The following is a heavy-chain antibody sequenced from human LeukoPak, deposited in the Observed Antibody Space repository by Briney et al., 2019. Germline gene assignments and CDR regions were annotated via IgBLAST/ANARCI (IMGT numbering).Heavy chain of an antibody. J-gene: IGHJ5*02. Sequence: GGSLRLSCAASGFTFSSYGMHWVRQAPGKGLEWVAVISYDGSNKYYADSVKGRFTISRDNSKNTLYLQMNSLRAEDTAVYYCARGSVVVVVAATPVWFDPWGQGTLVTVSS. D-gene: IGHD2-15*01. CDR3: ARGSVVVVVAATPVWFDP. V-gene: IGHV3-30*03. CDR2: ISYDGSNK. CDR1: GFTFSSYG.